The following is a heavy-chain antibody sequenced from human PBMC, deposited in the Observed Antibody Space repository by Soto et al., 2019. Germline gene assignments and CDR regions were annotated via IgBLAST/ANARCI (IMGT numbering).Heavy chain of an antibody. D-gene: IGHD5-18*01. Sequence: SETLSLTCTVSGGSISSYYWGWIRQSPGKGLEWIGTIYSSENTYYNPSLKSRVTISVDTSKNQFSLKLSSGTAADTAVYYCARGYGRNFAYWGQGPLVTVSS. CDR2: IYSSENT. J-gene: IGHJ4*02. CDR1: GGSISSYY. V-gene: IGHV4-39*07. CDR3: ARGYGRNFAY.